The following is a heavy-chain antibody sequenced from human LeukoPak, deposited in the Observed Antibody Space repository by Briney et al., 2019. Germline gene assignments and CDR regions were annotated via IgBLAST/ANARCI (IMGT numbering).Heavy chain of an antibody. D-gene: IGHD2-15*01. J-gene: IGHJ4*02. V-gene: IGHV3-21*01. CDR3: AIDLRILGHRGYFDY. Sequence: PGGSLRLSCAASGFTFSSYSMNCVRQAPGKVLEWVSSISSSSSYIYYADSVKDRFIISRDNAKNSLYLQMNSRRTEDTAVYYCAIDLRILGHRGYFDYWGQGTLVTVSS. CDR1: GFTFSSYS. CDR2: ISSSSSYI.